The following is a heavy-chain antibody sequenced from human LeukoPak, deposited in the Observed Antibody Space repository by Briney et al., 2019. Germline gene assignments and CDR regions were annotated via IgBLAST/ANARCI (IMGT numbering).Heavy chain of an antibody. CDR3: AREGYRITMVRGVIRSLGMDV. Sequence: ASVKVSCKGSGYTFTCYYMHWVRQAPGQGLEWMGWINPNSGGTNYAQKFQGWVTMTRDTSISTAYMELSRLRSDDTAVYYCAREGYRITMVRGVIRSLGMDVWGKGTTVTVSS. J-gene: IGHJ6*04. V-gene: IGHV1-2*04. CDR1: GYTFTCYY. CDR2: INPNSGGT. D-gene: IGHD3-10*01.